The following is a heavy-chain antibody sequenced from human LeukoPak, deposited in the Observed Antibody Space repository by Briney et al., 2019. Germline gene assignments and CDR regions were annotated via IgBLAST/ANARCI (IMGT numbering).Heavy chain of an antibody. Sequence: GGSLRLSCAVSGFTFSSYAMSWVRHAPGRGLEWVSAISGSGGSTYYADSVKGRFTISRNNSKNTLYLQMNSLRAEDTAVYYCAKGPEIVGATNLDYWGQGTLVTVSS. CDR1: GFTFSSYA. D-gene: IGHD1-26*01. J-gene: IGHJ4*02. V-gene: IGHV3-23*01. CDR3: AKGPEIVGATNLDY. CDR2: ISGSGGST.